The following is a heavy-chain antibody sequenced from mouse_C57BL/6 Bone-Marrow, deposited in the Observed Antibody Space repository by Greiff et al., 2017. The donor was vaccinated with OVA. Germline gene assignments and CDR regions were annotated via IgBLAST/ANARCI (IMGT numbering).Heavy chain of an antibody. CDR3: ASAYYSNSHFDY. D-gene: IGHD2-5*01. CDR2: INPSSGYT. J-gene: IGHJ2*01. V-gene: IGHV1-4*01. Sequence: VQLQQSGAELARPGASVKMSCKASGYTFTSYTMLWVKQRPGQGLEWIGYINPSSGYTKYNQKFKDKATLTADKSSSTAYMQLSSLTSEDSAVYYCASAYYSNSHFDYWGQGTTLTVSS. CDR1: GYTFTSYT.